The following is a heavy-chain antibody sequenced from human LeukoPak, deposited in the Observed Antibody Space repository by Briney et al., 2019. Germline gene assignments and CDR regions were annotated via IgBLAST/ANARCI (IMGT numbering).Heavy chain of an antibody. Sequence: GGSLRLSCAASGFTFTNYAMTWVRQAPGKGLEWVSGISSSGGSTYYADSVKGRFTISRDNSKNTLYLQMNSLRAEDTAVYYYAKDLGGSGSYYPDYWGQGTLVTVSS. CDR2: ISSSGGST. V-gene: IGHV3-23*01. J-gene: IGHJ4*02. D-gene: IGHD3-10*01. CDR3: AKDLGGSGSYYPDY. CDR1: GFTFTNYA.